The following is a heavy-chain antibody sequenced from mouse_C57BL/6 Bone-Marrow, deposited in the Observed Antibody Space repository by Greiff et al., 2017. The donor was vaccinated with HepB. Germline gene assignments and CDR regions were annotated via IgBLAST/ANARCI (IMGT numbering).Heavy chain of an antibody. Sequence: VKLQQSGAELVRPGTSVKMSCKASGYTFTNYWIGWAKQRPGHGLEWIGDIYPGGGYTNYNEKFKGKATLTADKSSSTAYMQFSSLTSEDSAIYYCARRGSMIKYYFDYWGQGTTLTVSS. CDR3: ARRGSMIKYYFDY. V-gene: IGHV1-63*01. J-gene: IGHJ2*01. D-gene: IGHD2-4*01. CDR2: IYPGGGYT. CDR1: GYTFTNYW.